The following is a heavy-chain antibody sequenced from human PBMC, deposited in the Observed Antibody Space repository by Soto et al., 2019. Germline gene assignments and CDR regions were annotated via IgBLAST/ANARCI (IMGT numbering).Heavy chain of an antibody. D-gene: IGHD3-9*01. CDR3: ARNYDILTGSPGWFDP. Sequence: PSETLSLTCTVSGGYISSYYWSWIRQPPGKGLEWIGYIYYSGSTNYNPSLKSRVTISVDTSKNQFSLKLSSVTAADTAVYYCARNYDILTGSPGWFDPWGQGTLVTV. CDR2: IYYSGST. CDR1: GGYISSYY. J-gene: IGHJ5*02. V-gene: IGHV4-59*01.